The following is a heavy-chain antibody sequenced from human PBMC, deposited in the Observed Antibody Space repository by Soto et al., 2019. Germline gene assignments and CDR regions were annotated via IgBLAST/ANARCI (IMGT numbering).Heavy chain of an antibody. CDR3: ARDIRGYSRAFDY. D-gene: IGHD5-18*01. CDR1: GDSVSSDNYY. V-gene: IGHV4-61*01. Sequence: QVQLQESGPGLVKPSETLSLTCTVSGDSVSSDNYYWTWIRQPPGKGLEWIGYIYSSGSTNYNTSLKSRVTISVDTSRNQFSLKLTSVTAADTAVYDCARDIRGYSRAFDYWGQGTLVTVSS. J-gene: IGHJ4*02. CDR2: IYSSGST.